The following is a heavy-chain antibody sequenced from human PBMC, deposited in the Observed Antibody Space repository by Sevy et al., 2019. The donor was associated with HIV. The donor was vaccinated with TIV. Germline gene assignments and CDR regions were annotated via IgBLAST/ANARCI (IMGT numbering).Heavy chain of an antibody. CDR3: ARGQQPVLAFDI. D-gene: IGHD6-13*01. J-gene: IGHJ3*02. Sequence: SETLSLTCIVSGGSIRSYYWSWIRQPPGKGLEWIGYIYYSGSTNYNPSLKSRVTISLDTSKNQFSLKLSSVTAADTAVYYCARGQQPVLAFDIWGQGTMVTVSS. V-gene: IGHV4-59*01. CDR1: GGSIRSYY. CDR2: IYYSGST.